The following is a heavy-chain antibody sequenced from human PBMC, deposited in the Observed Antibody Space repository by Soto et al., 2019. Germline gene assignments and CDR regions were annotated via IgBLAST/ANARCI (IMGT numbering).Heavy chain of an antibody. CDR3: ARDLRGGSYGMDV. Sequence: QVQLQESGPGLVKPSRTLSLTCTVSGGSINNGGYYWSWIRQHPGKGLEWIGYIFYSGSTYYNPSLKSRVTISVDTSKNQFSLKLSSVTAADTAVYYCARDLRGGSYGMDVWGQGTTVTVSS. D-gene: IGHD3-10*01. CDR1: GGSINNGGYY. CDR2: IFYSGST. V-gene: IGHV4-31*03. J-gene: IGHJ6*02.